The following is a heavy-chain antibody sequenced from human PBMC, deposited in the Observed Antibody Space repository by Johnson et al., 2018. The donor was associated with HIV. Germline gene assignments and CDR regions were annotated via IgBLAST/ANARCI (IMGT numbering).Heavy chain of an antibody. CDR2: IYSGGST. J-gene: IGHJ3*01. Sequence: QVQLVESGGGVVQPGGSLRLSCAASGFTFSSFAMHWVRQAPGKGLEWVSVIYSGGSTYYADSVWGRFTISRDNSRNTLYLQMNSLRAEDTAMYYCARDGESQQLPLGDAFDVCGQGTMVTVSS. D-gene: IGHD6-13*01. CDR3: ARDGESQQLPLGDAFDV. CDR1: GFTFSSFA. V-gene: IGHV3-NL1*01.